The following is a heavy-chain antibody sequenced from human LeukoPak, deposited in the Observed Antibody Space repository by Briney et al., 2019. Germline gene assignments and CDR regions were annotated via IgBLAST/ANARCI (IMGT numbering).Heavy chain of an antibody. CDR3: ARPRGQDYYDSSGYYLDWYFDL. D-gene: IGHD3-22*01. J-gene: IGHJ2*01. CDR2: INHSGST. Sequence: SETLSLTCAVYGGSFSGYYWTWIRQPPGKGLEWIGEINHSGSTNYNPSLKSRVTISVDTSKKQFSLKLSSVTAADTAVYYCARPRGQDYYDSSGYYLDWYFDLWGRGTLVTVSS. V-gene: IGHV4-34*01. CDR1: GGSFSGYY.